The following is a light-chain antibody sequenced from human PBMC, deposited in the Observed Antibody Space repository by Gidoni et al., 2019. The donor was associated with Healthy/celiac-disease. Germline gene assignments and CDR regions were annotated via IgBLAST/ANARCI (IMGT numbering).Light chain of an antibody. CDR1: QSISSY. V-gene: IGKV1-39*01. CDR2: AAS. Sequence: DLQMTQSPSTLSASVGDRVTITCRASQSISSYLNWYQQKPGKAPKLLIYAASSLQSGVPSRFSGSGSGTEFTLTISSLQPEDFATYYCQQSYSNSHTFGPGTKVDIK. CDR3: QQSYSNSHT. J-gene: IGKJ3*01.